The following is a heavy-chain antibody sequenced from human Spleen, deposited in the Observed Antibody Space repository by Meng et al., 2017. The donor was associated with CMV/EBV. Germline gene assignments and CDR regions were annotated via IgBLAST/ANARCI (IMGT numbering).Heavy chain of an antibody. Sequence: ASVKVSCKASGYSFTSHYMHWVRQAPGQGLEWVGIISPNGGSTSYAQKFQGRVTLTRDTSTSTDYMELSSLRSEDTAMYYCARYPDWDYYYGMDVWGQGTTVTVSS. D-gene: IGHD1-14*01. CDR1: GYSFTSHY. CDR2: ISPNGGST. V-gene: IGHV1-46*01. J-gene: IGHJ6*02. CDR3: ARYPDWDYYYGMDV.